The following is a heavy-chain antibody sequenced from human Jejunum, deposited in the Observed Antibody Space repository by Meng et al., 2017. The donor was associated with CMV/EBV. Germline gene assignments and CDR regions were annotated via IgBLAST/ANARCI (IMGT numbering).Heavy chain of an antibody. Sequence: YIKGVRRAPGQGLEGMGWSNPDSGATSYAQKFRGRVTMTRDTSTKTAYMELSRLRPDDTAVYFCAREGDIVFPSTIISYHYAMDVWGQGTTVTVSS. D-gene: IGHD2-15*01. CDR3: AREGDIVFPSTIISYHYAMDV. CDR1: Y. J-gene: IGHJ6*02. CDR2: SNPDSGAT. V-gene: IGHV1-2*02.